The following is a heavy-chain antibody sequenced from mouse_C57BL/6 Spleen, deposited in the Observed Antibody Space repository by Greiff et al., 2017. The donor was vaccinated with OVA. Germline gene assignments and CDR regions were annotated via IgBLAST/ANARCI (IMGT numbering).Heavy chain of an antibody. CDR3: ARDYDYDYFDY. Sequence: ESGPGLVKPSPSLSLTCSVTGYSITSGYYWNWIRQFPGNKLEWMGYISYDGSNNYNPSLKNRNSITRDTSTNQFFLMLNSVTTEDTATYYCARDYDYDYFDYWGQGTTLTVSS. D-gene: IGHD2-4*01. J-gene: IGHJ2*01. V-gene: IGHV3-6*01. CDR1: GYSITSGYY. CDR2: ISYDGSN.